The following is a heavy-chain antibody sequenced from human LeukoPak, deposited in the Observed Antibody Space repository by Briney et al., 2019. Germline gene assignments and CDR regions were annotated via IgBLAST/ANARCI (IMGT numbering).Heavy chain of an antibody. CDR2: ISGSGGST. J-gene: IGHJ5*02. Sequence: PGGSLRLSCAASGSTFSSYAMSWVRQAPGKGLEWVSAISGSGGSTYYADSVKGRFTISRDNSKNTLYLQMNSLRAADTAVYYCARGTVGYRSGGSCQGWFDPWGQGTLVTVSS. V-gene: IGHV3-23*01. D-gene: IGHD2-15*01. CDR1: GSTFSSYA. CDR3: ARGTVGYRSGGSCQGWFDP.